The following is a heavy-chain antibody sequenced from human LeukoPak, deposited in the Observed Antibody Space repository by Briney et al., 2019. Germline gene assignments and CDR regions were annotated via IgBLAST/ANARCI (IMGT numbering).Heavy chain of an antibody. Sequence: PGRSLRLSCAASGFTFSSYWMSWVRQAPGKGLEWVANIKQDGSEKYYVDSVKGRFTISRDNAKNSLYLQMNSLRTEDTAVYYCARDSPYDSSTVYYGMDVWGQGTTVTVSS. CDR2: IKQDGSEK. D-gene: IGHD3-22*01. J-gene: IGHJ6*02. V-gene: IGHV3-7*01. CDR1: GFTFSSYW. CDR3: ARDSPYDSSTVYYGMDV.